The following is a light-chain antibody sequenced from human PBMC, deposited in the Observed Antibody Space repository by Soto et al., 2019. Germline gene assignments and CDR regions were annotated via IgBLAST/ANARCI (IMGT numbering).Light chain of an antibody. CDR3: QQYGSSPRT. CDR1: QSVSSSY. Sequence: EIVLTQSPGTLSLSPGERATLSCSASQSVSSSYLAWYQQKPGQAPRLLIYGASSRATGIPDRFSGSGSGTDFNLTISRLEPEDFAVYYCQQYGSSPRTFGQGTKVEIK. V-gene: IGKV3-20*01. CDR2: GAS. J-gene: IGKJ1*01.